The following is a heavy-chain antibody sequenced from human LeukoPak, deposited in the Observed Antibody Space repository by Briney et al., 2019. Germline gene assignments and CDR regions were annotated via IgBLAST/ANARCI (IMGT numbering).Heavy chain of an antibody. CDR3: ARAGRSALLFDY. J-gene: IGHJ4*02. Sequence: SETLSLTCAVYGGSFSDYYWDWIRQPPGKGLEWIGEINHSGSTNYNPSLKSRVTISVDTSKNQSSVKLNSVTAADTAVYYCARAGRSALLFDYWGQGTLVTVSS. V-gene: IGHV4-34*01. CDR2: INHSGST. CDR1: GGSFSDYY. D-gene: IGHD3-10*01.